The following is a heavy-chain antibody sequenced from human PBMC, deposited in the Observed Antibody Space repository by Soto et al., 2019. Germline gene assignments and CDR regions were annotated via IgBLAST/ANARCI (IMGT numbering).Heavy chain of an antibody. CDR3: ARGLTAMNWIDP. CDR2: INHSGST. Sequence: QVQLQQWGAGLLKPSETLSLTCAVYGGSFSGYYWSWIRQPPGKGLEWIGEINHSGSTNYNPSLKSRVTISVDTSKNQFSLKLSSVTAADTAVYYCARGLTAMNWIDPWGQGTLVTVSS. D-gene: IGHD1-20*01. CDR1: GGSFSGYY. V-gene: IGHV4-34*01. J-gene: IGHJ5*02.